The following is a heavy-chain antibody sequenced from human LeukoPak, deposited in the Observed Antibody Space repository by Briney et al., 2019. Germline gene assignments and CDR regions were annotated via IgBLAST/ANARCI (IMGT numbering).Heavy chain of an antibody. Sequence: PSETLSLTCTASGGSISSSSYYWGWIRQPPGKGLEWIGSIYYSGSTYYNPSLKSRVTISVDTSKNQFSLKLSSVTAADTAVYYCARVYYDSSGYSDYFDYWGQGTLVTVSS. D-gene: IGHD3-22*01. CDR3: ARVYYDSSGYSDYFDY. J-gene: IGHJ4*02. CDR1: GGSISSSSYY. CDR2: IYYSGST. V-gene: IGHV4-39*01.